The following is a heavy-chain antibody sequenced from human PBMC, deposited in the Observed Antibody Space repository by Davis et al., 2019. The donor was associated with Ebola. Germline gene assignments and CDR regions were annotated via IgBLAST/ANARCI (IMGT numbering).Heavy chain of an antibody. CDR3: ARGYGDYAIRYYYYYGMDV. D-gene: IGHD4-17*01. J-gene: IGHJ6*02. Sequence: GESLKISCAASGFTFSSYAMHWVRQAPGKGLEWVAVIWYDGSNKYYADSVKGRFTISRDNSKNTLYLQMNSLRAEDTAVYYCARGYGDYAIRYYYYYGMDVWGQGTTVTVSS. CDR1: GFTFSSYA. CDR2: IWYDGSNK. V-gene: IGHV3-33*08.